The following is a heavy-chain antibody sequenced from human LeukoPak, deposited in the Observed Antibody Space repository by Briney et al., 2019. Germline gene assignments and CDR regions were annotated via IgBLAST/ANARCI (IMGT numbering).Heavy chain of an antibody. CDR1: GYIFTSYY. J-gene: IGHJ6*03. CDR2: MNPNSGNT. CDR3: ARGREIQLWFSYYYYMDV. D-gene: IGHD5-18*01. V-gene: IGHV1-8*03. Sequence: ASVKVSCKASGYIFTSYYIHWVRQAPGQGLEWMGWMNPNSGNTGYAQKFQGRVTITRNTSISTAYMELSSLRSEDTAVYYCARGREIQLWFSYYYYMDVWGKGTTVTVSS.